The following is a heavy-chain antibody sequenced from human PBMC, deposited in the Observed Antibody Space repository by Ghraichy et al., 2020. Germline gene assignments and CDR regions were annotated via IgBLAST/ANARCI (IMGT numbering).Heavy chain of an antibody. Sequence: SETLSLTCTVSGGSISSYYWSWIRQPPGKGLEWIGDIYYSGSTNYNPSLKSRVTISVDTSKNQFSLKLSSVTAAETAVYYCAGGAAHDYGDYLGQGTLVTVSP. CDR3: AGGAAHDYGDY. D-gene: IGHD6-25*01. CDR1: GGSISSYY. CDR2: IYYSGST. V-gene: IGHV4-59*01. J-gene: IGHJ4*02.